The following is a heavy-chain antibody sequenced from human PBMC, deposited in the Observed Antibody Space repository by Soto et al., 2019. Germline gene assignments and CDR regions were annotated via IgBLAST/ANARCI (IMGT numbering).Heavy chain of an antibody. Sequence: PSETLSLTCAVSGGSISSGGYSWSWIRQPPGKGLEWIGYIYHSGSTYYNPSLKSRVTISVDRSKNQFSLKLSSVTAADTAVYYCARVSYVDTARVDYWGQGTRVTVSS. J-gene: IGHJ4*02. D-gene: IGHD5-18*01. V-gene: IGHV4-30-2*01. CDR3: ARVSYVDTARVDY. CDR2: IYHSGST. CDR1: GGSISSGGYS.